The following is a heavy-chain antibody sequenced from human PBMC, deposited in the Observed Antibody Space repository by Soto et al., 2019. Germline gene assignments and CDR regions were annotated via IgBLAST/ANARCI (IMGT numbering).Heavy chain of an antibody. D-gene: IGHD3-10*01. J-gene: IGHJ4*02. CDR3: ARFFYYYGSGAHDY. CDR2: IYHSGST. V-gene: IGHV4-38-2*01. Sequence: SETLSLTXAVSGYSISSGYYWGWIRQPPGKGLEWIGSIYHSGSTYYNPSLKSRVTISVDTSKNQFSLKLSSVTAADTAVYYCARFFYYYGSGAHDYWGQGTLVTVSS. CDR1: GYSISSGYY.